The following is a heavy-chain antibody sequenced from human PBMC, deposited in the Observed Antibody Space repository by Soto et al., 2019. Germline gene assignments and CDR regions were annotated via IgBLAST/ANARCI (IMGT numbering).Heavy chain of an antibody. D-gene: IGHD7-27*01. CDR1: GDSVTSGSYY. CDR3: AREWGLLPYYVMNV. CDR2: ISYTGRT. Sequence: SETLSLTCIVSGDSVTSGSYYWTWLRQPPGKGLEWIGYISYTGRTKYNPSLQSRVTISVDTSKNDFSLNLSSVTAADTAVYFCAREWGLLPYYVMNVWGHGTAATVSS. J-gene: IGHJ6*02. V-gene: IGHV4-61*03.